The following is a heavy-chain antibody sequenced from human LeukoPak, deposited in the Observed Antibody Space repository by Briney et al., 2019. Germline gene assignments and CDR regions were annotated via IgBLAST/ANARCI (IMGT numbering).Heavy chain of an antibody. D-gene: IGHD3-10*01. V-gene: IGHV4-31*03. CDR2: IYYSGRT. CDR3: ARAGLAMVRGVSKRFDY. Sequence: PSQTLSLTCTVSGGSISSGGYYWSWIRQHPGKGLEWIGYIYYSGRTYYNPSLKSRVTISVDTSKNQFSLKLSSVTAADTAVYYCARAGLAMVRGVSKRFDYWGQGTLVTVSS. J-gene: IGHJ4*02. CDR1: GGSISSGGYY.